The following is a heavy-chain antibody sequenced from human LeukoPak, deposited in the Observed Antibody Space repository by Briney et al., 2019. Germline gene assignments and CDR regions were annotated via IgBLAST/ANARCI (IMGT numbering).Heavy chain of an antibody. V-gene: IGHV4-30-2*01. CDR3: ARSLYYYDTSAPRAFDI. D-gene: IGHD3-22*01. Sequence: SETLSLTCAVSGGSISSGGYSWSWIRQPPGKGLEWIGFIYHSGSTYYNPSLKSRLTISVDRSKNQFSLKLSSVTAADTAVYYCARSLYYYDTSAPRAFDIWGQGTMVTVSS. J-gene: IGHJ3*02. CDR2: IYHSGST. CDR1: GGSISSGGYS.